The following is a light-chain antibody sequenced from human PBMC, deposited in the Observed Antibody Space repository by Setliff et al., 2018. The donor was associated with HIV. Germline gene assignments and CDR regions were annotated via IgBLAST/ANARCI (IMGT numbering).Light chain of an antibody. V-gene: IGLV2-11*01. CDR1: RSDVGAYNF. CDR2: DVI. J-gene: IGLJ1*01. CDR3: CSYAGSYTYI. Sequence: QSALTQPRSVSGSPGQSVTFSCTGSRSDVGAYNFVSWYQQHPGKAPKLIIYDVIRRPSGVPNRFSGSKSGNTASLTISGLQTEDEADYYCCSYAGSYTYIFGTGTKSPS.